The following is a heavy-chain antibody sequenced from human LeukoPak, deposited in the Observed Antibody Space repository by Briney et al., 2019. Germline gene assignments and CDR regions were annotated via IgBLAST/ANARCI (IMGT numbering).Heavy chain of an antibody. CDR3: ARAPDILTGYYYFDY. CDR2: ISSSSTYI. D-gene: IGHD3-9*01. J-gene: IGHJ4*02. V-gene: IGHV3-21*01. Sequence: PGRSLRLSCAASGFTFNIYSMNWVRQAPGKGLEWVSSISSSSTYIYYADSVKGRFTISRDNAKNSLYLQMNSLRAEDTAVYYCARAPDILTGYYYFDYWGQGTLVTVSS. CDR1: GFTFNIYS.